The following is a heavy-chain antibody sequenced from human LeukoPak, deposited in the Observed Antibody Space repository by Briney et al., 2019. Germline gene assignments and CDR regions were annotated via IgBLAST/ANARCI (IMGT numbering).Heavy chain of an antibody. V-gene: IGHV3-9*01. J-gene: IGHJ4*02. CDR3: AKGEAVASPYYFDY. CDR2: ISWNSGSI. Sequence: GGSLRLSCAASGFTFDDYAMHWARQAPGKGLEWVSGISWNSGSIGYADSVKGRFTISRDNSKNTLYLQMNSLRAEDTAVYYCAKGEAVASPYYFDYWGQGTLVTVSS. D-gene: IGHD6-19*01. CDR1: GFTFDDYA.